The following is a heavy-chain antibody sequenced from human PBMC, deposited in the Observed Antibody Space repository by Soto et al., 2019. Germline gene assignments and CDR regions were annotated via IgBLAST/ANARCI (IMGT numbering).Heavy chain of an antibody. D-gene: IGHD3-22*01. J-gene: IGHJ3*02. V-gene: IGHV1-69*01. Sequence: QVQLVQSGAEVKKTGSSEKVACKASGGTFSSYAISWVRQAPGQGLEWMGGIIPIFGTANYAQKFQGRVTITADESTSTAYMELSSLRSEDTAVYYCARGVTMLVVVITTGAFDICSQGTMVTVSS. CDR2: IIPIFGTA. CDR3: ARGVTMLVVVITTGAFDI. CDR1: GGTFSSYA.